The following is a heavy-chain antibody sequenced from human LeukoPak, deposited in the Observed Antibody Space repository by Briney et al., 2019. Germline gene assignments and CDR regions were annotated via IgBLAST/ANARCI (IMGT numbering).Heavy chain of an antibody. D-gene: IGHD2-2*01. CDR1: GFTFSSYG. CDR2: IWYDGSNK. CDR3: ARVAYCSSTSCPFYFDY. V-gene: IGHV3-33*01. J-gene: IGHJ4*02. Sequence: PGRSLRLSCAASGFTFSSYGMHWVRQAPGKGLEWVAVIWYDGSNKYYADSVKGRFTISRDNAKNSLDLQMNSLRAEDTAVYYCARVAYCSSTSCPFYFDYWGQGTLVTVSS.